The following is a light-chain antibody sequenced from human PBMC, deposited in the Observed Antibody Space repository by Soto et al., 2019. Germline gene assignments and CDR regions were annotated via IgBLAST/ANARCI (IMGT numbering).Light chain of an antibody. CDR2: KVS. J-gene: IGKJ1*01. CDR3: QQYRSWPRT. V-gene: IGKV2-24*01. CDR1: QSLVHNDGNTY. Sequence: DIVMTQTPLSSPVTLGQAASISCRSSQSLVHNDGNTYLSWFQQRPGQPPRLLIYKVSDRFSGVPGTFSGRGSGTEFTLTITSLRPEDFGVYYCQQYRSWPRTFGQGTKVDIK.